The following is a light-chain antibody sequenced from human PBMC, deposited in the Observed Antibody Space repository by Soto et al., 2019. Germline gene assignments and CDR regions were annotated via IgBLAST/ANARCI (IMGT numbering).Light chain of an antibody. CDR3: QQYGSSPRT. J-gene: IGKJ1*01. CDR2: GAS. V-gene: IGKV3-20*01. CDR1: QSVSTSY. Sequence: EIVLTQSPGTLSLSPVERATLSCRASQSVSTSYLAWYQQKPGQAPRLLIYGASSRATGIPDRFSGSGSGTDFTLTISRLEPEDFAVNYCQQYGSSPRTFGQGTKV.